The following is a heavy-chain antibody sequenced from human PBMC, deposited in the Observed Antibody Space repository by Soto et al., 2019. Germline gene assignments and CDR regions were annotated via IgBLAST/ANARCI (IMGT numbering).Heavy chain of an antibody. CDR2: INPSGGST. D-gene: IGHD3-3*01. V-gene: IGHV1-46*03. CDR3: ATVTVDFWSVYYISDNASYLDV. J-gene: IGHJ6*03. CDR1: GYTFTSYY. Sequence: ASVKVSCKASGYTFTSYYMHWVRQAPGQGLEWMGIINPSGGSTSYAQKFQGRVTMTRDTSTSTVYMELSSLRSEDTAVYYCATVTVDFWSVYYISDNASYLDVWGKGTTVTVSS.